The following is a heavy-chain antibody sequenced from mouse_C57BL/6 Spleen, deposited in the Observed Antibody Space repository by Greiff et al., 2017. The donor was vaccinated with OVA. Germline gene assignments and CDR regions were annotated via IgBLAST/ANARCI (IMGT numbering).Heavy chain of an antibody. D-gene: IGHD2-4*01. V-gene: IGHV1-5*01. J-gene: IGHJ3*01. CDR1: GYTFTSYW. CDR3: TRGSDYDGASWFAY. Sequence: VQLKQSGTVLARPGASVKMSCKTSGYTFTSYWMHWVKQRPGQGLEWIGAIYPGNSDTSFNQKIKGKAHLTAVTYTNTASMELSSLTNEDSAVYYCTRGSDYDGASWFAYGGQGTLGTVSA. CDR2: IYPGNSDT.